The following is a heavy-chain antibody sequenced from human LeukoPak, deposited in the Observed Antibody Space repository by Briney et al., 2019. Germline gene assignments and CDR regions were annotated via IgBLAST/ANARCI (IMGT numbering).Heavy chain of an antibody. CDR1: GYTFTSYY. D-gene: IGHD3-10*01. Sequence: ASVKVSCKASGYTFTSYYMHWARQAPGQGLEWMGIINPSGGSTSYAQKFQGRVTMTRDMSTSTVYMELSSLRSEDTAVYYCAREGSGSYYNSMFDYWGQGTLVTVSS. V-gene: IGHV1-46*01. J-gene: IGHJ4*02. CDR2: INPSGGST. CDR3: AREGSGSYYNSMFDY.